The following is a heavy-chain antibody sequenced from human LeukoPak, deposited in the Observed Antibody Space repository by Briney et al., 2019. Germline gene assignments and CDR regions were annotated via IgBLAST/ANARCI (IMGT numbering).Heavy chain of an antibody. D-gene: IGHD1-26*01. CDR3: ARGEIRRFDY. CDR2: IKSKTDGGTT. V-gene: IGHV3-15*01. J-gene: IGHJ4*02. Sequence: GGSLRLSCAASGFTFSNAWMSWVRQAPGKGLEWVGRIKSKTDGGTTDYAAPVKGRFTISRDDSKNTLYLQMNSLRAEDTALYYCARGEIRRFDYWGQGTLVTVSS. CDR1: GFTFSNAW.